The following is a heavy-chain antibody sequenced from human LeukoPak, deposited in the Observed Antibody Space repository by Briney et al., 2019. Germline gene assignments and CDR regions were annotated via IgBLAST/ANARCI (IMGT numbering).Heavy chain of an antibody. CDR2: ISSNGGST. J-gene: IGHJ4*02. D-gene: IGHD3-3*01. V-gene: IGHV3-64*01. CDR1: GFTFSSYA. CDR3: ARVPGDFWSGYNDY. Sequence: GGSLRLSCATSGFTFSSYAMHWVRQAPGKGLEYVSAISSNGGSTCYANSVKGRYTISRDNSKNTLYLQMGSLRAEDMAVYYCARVPGDFWSGYNDYWGQGTLVTVSS.